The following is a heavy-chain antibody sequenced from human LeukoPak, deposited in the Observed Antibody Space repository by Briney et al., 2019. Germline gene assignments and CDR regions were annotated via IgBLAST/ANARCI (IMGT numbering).Heavy chain of an antibody. J-gene: IGHJ4*02. CDR2: IYYSGST. D-gene: IGHD2-2*02. CDR1: GGSISSSSYY. Sequence: PSETLSLTCTVSGGSISSSSYYWGWIRQPPGKGLEWIGSIYYSGSTYYNPSLKSRVTISVDTSKNQFSLKLSSVTAADTAVYYCATRLIVVAPAAIREYYFDYWGQGTLVTVSS. CDR3: ATRLIVVAPAAIREYYFDY. V-gene: IGHV4-39*01.